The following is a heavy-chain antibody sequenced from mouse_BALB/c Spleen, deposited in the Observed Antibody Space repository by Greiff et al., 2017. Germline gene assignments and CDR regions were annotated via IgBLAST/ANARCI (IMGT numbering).Heavy chain of an antibody. CDR2: ISSGGSYT. J-gene: IGHJ2*01. D-gene: IGHD1-1*01. CDR1: GFTFSSYT. V-gene: IGHV5-6-4*01. CDR3: TREATGY. Sequence: EVHLVESGGGLVKPGGSLKLSCAASGFTFSSYTMSWVRQTPEKRLEWVATISSGGSYTYYPDSVKGRFTISRDNAKNTLYLQMSSLKSEDTAMYYCTREATGYWGQGTTLTVSS.